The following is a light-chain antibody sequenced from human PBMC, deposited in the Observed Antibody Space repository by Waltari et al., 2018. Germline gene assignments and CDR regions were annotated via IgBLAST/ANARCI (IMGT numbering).Light chain of an antibody. CDR1: QSVLYSATNKNY. CDR2: WAS. V-gene: IGKV4-1*01. Sequence: DIVMTQSPDSLAVSLGERATIHCKSSQSVLYSATNKNYLAWYQQKTGQPPKLLIYWASTRESEGTARFSGSVSETDFPLTISSLHAEDVTVSYCQQYYSTPHLSFGGGTKVEIK. CDR3: QQYYSTPHLS. J-gene: IGKJ4*01.